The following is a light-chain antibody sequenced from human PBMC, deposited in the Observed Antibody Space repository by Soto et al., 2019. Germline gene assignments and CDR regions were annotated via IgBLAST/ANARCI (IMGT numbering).Light chain of an antibody. CDR3: QQYGSSPRT. CDR1: QSVSSSY. V-gene: IGKV3-20*01. Sequence: EIVFTQSPGALSLSPGERATLSCGASQSVSSSYFAWYQQKPGQAPRLLIYGASTRATGIPDRFSGSGSGTDFTLTISRLEPEDFAVYYCQQYGSSPRTFGQGTKVEIK. CDR2: GAS. J-gene: IGKJ1*01.